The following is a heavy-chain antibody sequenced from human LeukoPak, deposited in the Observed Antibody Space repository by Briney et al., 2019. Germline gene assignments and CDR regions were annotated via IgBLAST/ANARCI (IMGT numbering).Heavy chain of an antibody. Sequence: GGSLRLSCAASGFTFTSYAMSWVRQAPGKGLEWVSAISGSGGSTYYADSVKGRFTISRDSSKNTLYLQMNSLRAEDTAVYCCARAGGAGYYKNRIDYWGQGTLVTVSS. CDR2: ISGSGGST. V-gene: IGHV3-23*01. J-gene: IGHJ4*02. CDR3: ARAGGAGYYKNRIDY. CDR1: GFTFTSYA. D-gene: IGHD2-8*02.